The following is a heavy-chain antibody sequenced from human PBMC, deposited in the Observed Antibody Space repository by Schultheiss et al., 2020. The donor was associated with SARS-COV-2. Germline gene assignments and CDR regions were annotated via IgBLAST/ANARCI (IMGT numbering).Heavy chain of an antibody. V-gene: IGHV1-2*02. Sequence: ASVKVSCKASGYTFTGYYMHWVRQAPGQGLEWMGWINPNSGGTNYAQKFQGRVTMTRDTSISTAYMELSRLRSDETAVYYCAPGRTIFGVVIWPLDYWGQGTLVTVSS. D-gene: IGHD3-3*01. CDR3: APGRTIFGVVIWPLDY. J-gene: IGHJ4*02. CDR2: INPNSGGT. CDR1: GYTFTGYY.